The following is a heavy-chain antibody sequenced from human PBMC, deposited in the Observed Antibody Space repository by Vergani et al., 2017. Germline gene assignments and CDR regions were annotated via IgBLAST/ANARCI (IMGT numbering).Heavy chain of an antibody. CDR1: GFTFSSYA. V-gene: IGHV3-66*01. CDR2: IYSGGST. J-gene: IGHJ4*02. CDR3: AGEIFRYSSGWYVDY. Sequence: EVQLLESGGGLVQPGGSLRLSCAASGFTFSSYAMSWVRQAPGKGLEWVSVIYSGGSTYYADSVKGRVTISRDNSKNTLYLQMNSLRAEDTAVYYCAGEIFRYSSGWYVDYWGQGTLVTVSS. D-gene: IGHD6-19*01.